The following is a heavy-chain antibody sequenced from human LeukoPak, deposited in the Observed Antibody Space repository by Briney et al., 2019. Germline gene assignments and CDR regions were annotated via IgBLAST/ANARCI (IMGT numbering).Heavy chain of an antibody. Sequence: GGSLRLSCAASGFTFSSYWMHWVRQAPGKGLVWVSRINSDGSSTSYADSVKGRFTISRDNAKNTLYLQMNSLRAEDTAVYYCARDRRATPYGSGSYIDYWGQGTLVTVSS. CDR3: ARDRRATPYGSGSYIDY. CDR2: INSDGSST. D-gene: IGHD3-10*01. CDR1: GFTFSSYW. J-gene: IGHJ4*02. V-gene: IGHV3-74*01.